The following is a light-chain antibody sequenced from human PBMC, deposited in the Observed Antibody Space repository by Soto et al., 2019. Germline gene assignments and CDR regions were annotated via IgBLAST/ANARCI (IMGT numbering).Light chain of an antibody. CDR1: QTVSSD. Sequence: EIVMTQSPATLSMSPGERATLSCRASQTVSSDLAWYQQKPGQPPRLLIYGASNRATGIPARFSGSGSGTEFTLTISSLQSEDFATYYCQQYNNWPPLTFGQGTKVEVK. CDR3: QQYNNWPPLT. V-gene: IGKV3-15*01. CDR2: GAS. J-gene: IGKJ1*01.